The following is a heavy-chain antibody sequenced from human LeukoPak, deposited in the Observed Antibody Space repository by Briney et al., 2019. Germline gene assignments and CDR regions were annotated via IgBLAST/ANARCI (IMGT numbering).Heavy chain of an antibody. CDR1: GFTFSSYW. CDR2: IKQDGSEK. V-gene: IGHV3-7*01. J-gene: IGHJ4*02. Sequence: GGSLRLSCAASGFTFSSYWMHWVRQAPGKGLEWVANIKQDGSEKYYVDSVKGRFTISRDNAKNSLYLQMNSLRAEDTAVYYCARAGSRLTIYYFDYWGQGTLVTVSS. CDR3: ARAGSRLTIYYFDY. D-gene: IGHD4/OR15-4a*01.